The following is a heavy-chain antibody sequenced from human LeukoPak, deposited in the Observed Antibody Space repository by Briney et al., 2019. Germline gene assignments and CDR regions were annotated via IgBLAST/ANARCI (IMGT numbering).Heavy chain of an antibody. CDR2: IIPILGIA. CDR3: ARDGGSGTAGYDP. CDR1: GGTFSSYA. J-gene: IGHJ5*02. D-gene: IGHD3-10*01. V-gene: IGHV1-69*04. Sequence: SVKVSCKASGGTFSSYAISWVRQAPGQGLEWMGRIIPILGIANYAQKFQGRVTITADKSTSTAYMELSSLRSEDTAVYYCARDGGSGTAGYDPWGQGTLVTVSS.